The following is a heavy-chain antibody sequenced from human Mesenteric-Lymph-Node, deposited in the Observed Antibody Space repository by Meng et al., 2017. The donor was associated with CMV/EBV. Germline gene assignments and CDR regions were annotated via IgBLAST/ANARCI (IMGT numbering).Heavy chain of an antibody. CDR1: GFTFSSYW. CDR3: ARERSQLERGTTHYYYYYGMDV. CDR2: INSDGSST. Sequence: GGSLRLSCAASGFTFSSYWMHWVRQAPGKGLVWVSRINSDGSSTSYADSVKGRFTISRDNAKNTLYLQMNSLRAEDTAVYYCARERSQLERGTTHYYYYYGMDVWGQGTTVTVSS. V-gene: IGHV3-74*01. D-gene: IGHD1-7*01. J-gene: IGHJ6*02.